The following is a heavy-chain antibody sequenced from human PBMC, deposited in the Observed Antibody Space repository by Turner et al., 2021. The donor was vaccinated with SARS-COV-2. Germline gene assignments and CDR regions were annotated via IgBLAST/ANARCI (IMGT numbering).Heavy chain of an antibody. V-gene: IGHV4-39*01. J-gene: IGHJ4*02. Sequence: QLQLQESGPGLVKPSETLSLTCTVSGGSISSSSYYWGWIRQPPGKGLEWIGTVYYGGSTYYNPSLKSRVTISVDTSKNQFSLKLSYVTAADTAVYYCARLPYYYDSSGPIDYWAREPWSPSPQ. CDR1: GGSISSSSYY. D-gene: IGHD3-22*01. CDR2: VYYGGST. CDR3: ARLPYYYDSSGPIDY.